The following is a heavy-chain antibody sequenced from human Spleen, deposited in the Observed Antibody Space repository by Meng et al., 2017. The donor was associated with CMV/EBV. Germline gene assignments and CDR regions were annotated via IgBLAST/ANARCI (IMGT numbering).Heavy chain of an antibody. D-gene: IGHD2-2*01. CDR2: IYPGDSDT. CDR3: ARRYCSSTSCLGAFDI. J-gene: IGHJ3*02. Sequence: GGSLRLSCKGSGYSFTSYWIGWVRQMPGKGLEWMGIIYPGDSDTRYSPSFRGQVTISADKSISTAYLQWSSLKASDTAMYYCARRYCSSTSCLGAFDIWGQGTMVTVSS. CDR1: GYSFTSYW. V-gene: IGHV5-51*01.